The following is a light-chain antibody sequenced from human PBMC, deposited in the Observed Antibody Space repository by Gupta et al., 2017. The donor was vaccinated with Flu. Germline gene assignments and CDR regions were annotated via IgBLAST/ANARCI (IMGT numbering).Light chain of an antibody. CDR1: TSNIGSND. CDR3: VVWDDSLNGRV. J-gene: IGLJ2*01. CDR2: KNN. Sequence: QSVLTQPPSASGTPGQRVAISCSGSTSNIGSNDVFWYLQLPGAAPRPLISKNNQRPPGVPERFSGSKSGTSASLAVSGLRSEDEGDYYCVVWDDSLNGRVFGGGTKLTVL. V-gene: IGLV1-47*01.